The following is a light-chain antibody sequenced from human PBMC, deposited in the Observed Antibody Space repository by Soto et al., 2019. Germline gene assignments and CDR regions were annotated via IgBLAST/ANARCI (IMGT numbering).Light chain of an antibody. CDR3: QQSYSTLLT. CDR1: QSISSY. Sequence: DIQMTQTPSSLSASVGDSVTITCRASQSISSYLNWYQQKPGKAPKLLIYAASSLQSGVPSRFSDSGSGTDFTLTISSLQPEEFGTDCCQQSYSTLLTFGGGTEVEIK. V-gene: IGKV1-39*01. J-gene: IGKJ4*01. CDR2: AAS.